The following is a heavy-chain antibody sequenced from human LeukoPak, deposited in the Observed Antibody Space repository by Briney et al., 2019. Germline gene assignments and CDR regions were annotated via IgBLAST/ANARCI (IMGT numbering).Heavy chain of an antibody. V-gene: IGHV4-34*01. CDR2: INHSGST. CDR1: GGSFSGYY. CDR3: ARETVAGTRYFDY. D-gene: IGHD6-19*01. J-gene: IGHJ4*02. Sequence: SETLSLTRAVYGGSFSGYYWSWIRQPPGKGLEWIGEINHSGSTNYNPSLKSRVTISVDTSKNQFSLKLSSVTAADTAVYYCARETVAGTRYFDYWGQGTLVTVSS.